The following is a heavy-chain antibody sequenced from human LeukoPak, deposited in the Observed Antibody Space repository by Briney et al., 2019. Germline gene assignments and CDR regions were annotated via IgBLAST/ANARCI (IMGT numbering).Heavy chain of an antibody. CDR1: GGSFSSYA. D-gene: IGHD5-18*01. Sequence: SVKVSCKASGGSFSSYAISGVRQAPGQGVEWMGRIIPVFGTANYAQKFQERVTITADIVSNTAYLEVTSLTSDDTAVYFCAKQGAARQDYYMDVWGNGTTVTVSS. CDR3: AKQGAARQDYYMDV. CDR2: IIPVFGTA. V-gene: IGHV1-69*06. J-gene: IGHJ6*03.